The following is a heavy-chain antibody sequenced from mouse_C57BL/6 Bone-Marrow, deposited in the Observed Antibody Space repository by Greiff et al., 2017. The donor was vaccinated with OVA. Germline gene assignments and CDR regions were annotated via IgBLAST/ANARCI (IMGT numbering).Heavy chain of an antibody. CDR2: IRNKANGYTT. V-gene: IGHV7-3*01. J-gene: IGHJ2*01. CDR3: ARLDYGSSPDY. D-gene: IGHD1-1*01. CDR1: GFTFTDYY. Sequence: EVKLVESGGGLVQPGGSLSLSCAASGFTFTDYYMSWVRQPPGKALEWLGFIRNKANGYTTEYSASVKGRFTISRDNSQSILYLQMNALRAEDSATYYCARLDYGSSPDYWGQGTTLTVSS.